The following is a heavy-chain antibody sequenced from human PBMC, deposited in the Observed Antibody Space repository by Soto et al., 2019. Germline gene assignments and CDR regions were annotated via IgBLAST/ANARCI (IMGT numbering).Heavy chain of an antibody. D-gene: IGHD3-3*01. J-gene: IGHJ3*02. CDR1: GYTFTSYG. CDR2: ISAYNGKT. V-gene: IGHV1-18*01. CDR3: ATDLSFLGWLPEGAFDI. Sequence: GASVKVSCKASGYTFTSYGISWVRQAPGQGLEWMGGISAYNGKTNCAQKFQGRVTMTEDTSTDTAYMELSSLRSEDTAVYYCATDLSFLGWLPEGAFDIWGQGTMVTVSS.